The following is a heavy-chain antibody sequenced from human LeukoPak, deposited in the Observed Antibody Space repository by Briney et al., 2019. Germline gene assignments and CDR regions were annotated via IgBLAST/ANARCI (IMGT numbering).Heavy chain of an antibody. Sequence: PSETLSLTCTVSGGSISSYYWSWIRQPAGKGLEWIGRIYTSGSTNYNRSLKSRVTMSVDTSKNQFSLKLSSVTAADTAVYYCARDAYYYDSSGYLDYWGQGTLVTVSS. D-gene: IGHD3-22*01. CDR2: IYTSGST. CDR1: GGSISSYY. J-gene: IGHJ4*02. V-gene: IGHV4-4*07. CDR3: ARDAYYYDSSGYLDY.